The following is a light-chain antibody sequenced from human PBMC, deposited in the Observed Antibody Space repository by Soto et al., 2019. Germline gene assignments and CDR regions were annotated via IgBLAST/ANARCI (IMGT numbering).Light chain of an antibody. CDR1: SSDVGGYNY. V-gene: IGLV2-14*01. CDR3: SSYTSSSTLV. CDR2: DVS. Sequence: QSALTQPASVSGSPGQSITISCTGTSSDVGGYNYVSWYQQHPGKAPKLMIYDVSNRPSGVSNRFSGSKSGNTAYLTISGLPAEDEADYYCSSYTSSSTLVFGTGTKLTVL. J-gene: IGLJ1*01.